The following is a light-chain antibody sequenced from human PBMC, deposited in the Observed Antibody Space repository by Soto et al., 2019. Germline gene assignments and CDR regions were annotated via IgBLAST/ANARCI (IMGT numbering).Light chain of an antibody. CDR1: QSVSSSY. CDR2: GAS. Sequence: EIVLTQSPGTLSLSPGERATLSCRASQSVSSSYLAWYQQKPGQAPRLLIYGASSRTTGITDRFSGSGSGAEVSIPISRLEPEDFAVYYCHQYGSSPPFTFGPGTKLDIK. V-gene: IGKV3-20*01. J-gene: IGKJ3*01. CDR3: HQYGSSPPFT.